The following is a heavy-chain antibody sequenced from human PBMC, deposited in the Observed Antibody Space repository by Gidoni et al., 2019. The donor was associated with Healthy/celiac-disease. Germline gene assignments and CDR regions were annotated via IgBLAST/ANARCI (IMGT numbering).Heavy chain of an antibody. CDR3: AKAGGSPGYSSGWAHFDY. D-gene: IGHD6-19*01. V-gene: IGHV3-23*01. J-gene: IGHJ4*02. CDR1: GFTFSSYA. Sequence: EVQLLESGGGLVQPGGSLRLSCAASGFTFSSYAMSWVRQAPGKGLEWVSAISGSGGSTYYADSVKGRFTISRDNSKNTLYLQMNSLRAEDTAVYYCAKAGGSPGYSSGWAHFDYWGQGTLVTVSS. CDR2: ISGSGGST.